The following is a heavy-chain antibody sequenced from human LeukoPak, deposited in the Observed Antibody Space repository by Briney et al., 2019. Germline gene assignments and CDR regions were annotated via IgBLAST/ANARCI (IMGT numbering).Heavy chain of an antibody. V-gene: IGHV3-23*01. Sequence: PGGSLRLSCAASGFAFSSQDMGWVRRAPGKGLEWVSAFSDSGDRTYYVDSVKGRFTISRDNSENTLYLQMNSLRADDTAVYYCAKDARRSSGWYFFDHWGQGTLVTVSS. J-gene: IGHJ4*02. CDR1: GFAFSSQD. CDR2: FSDSGDRT. D-gene: IGHD6-19*01. CDR3: AKDARRSSGWYFFDH.